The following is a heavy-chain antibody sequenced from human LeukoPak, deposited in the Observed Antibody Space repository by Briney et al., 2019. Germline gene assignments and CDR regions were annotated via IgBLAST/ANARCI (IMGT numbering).Heavy chain of an antibody. Sequence: SETLSLTCTVSGGSVSSGSYYWSWIRQPPGKGLEWIGYIYYSGSTNYNPSLKSRVTISVDTSKNQFSLKVSSVTAADTAVYYCARAGGGSQQPDLFDYWGQGTLVAVSS. CDR2: IYYSGST. CDR3: ARAGGGSQQPDLFDY. J-gene: IGHJ4*02. D-gene: IGHD6-13*01. V-gene: IGHV4-61*01. CDR1: GGSVSSGSYY.